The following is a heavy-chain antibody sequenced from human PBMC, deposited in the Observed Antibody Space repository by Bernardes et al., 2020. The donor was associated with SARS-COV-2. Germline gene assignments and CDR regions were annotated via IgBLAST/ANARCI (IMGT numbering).Heavy chain of an antibody. CDR1: GFTFSSYD. V-gene: IGHV3-13*01. CDR3: ARDRYSSSWDGWYFDL. CDR2: IGTAGDT. D-gene: IGHD6-13*01. Sequence: GSLRLSCAASGFTFSSYDMHWVRQATGKGLEWVSAIGTAGDTYYPGSVKGRFTISRENAKNSLYLQMNSLRAEDTAVYYCARDRYSSSWDGWYFDLWGRGTLVTVSS. J-gene: IGHJ2*01.